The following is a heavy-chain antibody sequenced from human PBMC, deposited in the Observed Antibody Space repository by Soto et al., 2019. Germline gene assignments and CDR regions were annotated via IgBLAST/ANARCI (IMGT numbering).Heavy chain of an antibody. D-gene: IGHD2-15*01. CDR1: GGTFSSYA. Sequence: QVQLVQSGAEVKKPGSSVKVSCKASGGTFSSYAISWVRQAPGQGLEWMGGIIPIFGTANYAQKFQVRFTITADESTSTAYMELRRLRSEDTAVYYCARGGWGRDGDYSGMDVWGQGTTVTVSS. CDR2: IIPIFGTA. J-gene: IGHJ6*02. CDR3: ARGGWGRDGDYSGMDV. V-gene: IGHV1-69*12.